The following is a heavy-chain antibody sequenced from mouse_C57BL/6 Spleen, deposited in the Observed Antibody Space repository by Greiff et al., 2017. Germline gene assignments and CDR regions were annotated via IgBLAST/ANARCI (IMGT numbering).Heavy chain of an antibody. CDR3: ARRWYYYGSSYWYFDV. J-gene: IGHJ1*03. CDR2: INPNNGGT. CDR1: GYTFTDYN. D-gene: IGHD1-1*01. Sequence: VQLQQSGPELVKPGASVKMSCKASGYTFTDYNMHWVKQSHGKSLEWIGYINPNNGGTSYNQKFKGKATLTVNKSSSTAYMELRSLTSEDSAVYYCARRWYYYGSSYWYFDVWGTGTTVTVSS. V-gene: IGHV1-22*01.